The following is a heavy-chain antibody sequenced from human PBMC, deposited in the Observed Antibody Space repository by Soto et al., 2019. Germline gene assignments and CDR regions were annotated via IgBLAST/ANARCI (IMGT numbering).Heavy chain of an antibody. J-gene: IGHJ4*02. CDR3: DRAHGYSSSFDY. CDR1: GGSISSGDYY. D-gene: IGHD6-13*01. V-gene: IGHV4-30-4*01. CDR2: IYYSGST. Sequence: SETLSLTCTVSGGSISSGDYYWSWIRQPPGKGLEWIGYIYYSGSTYYNPSLKSRVTISVDTSKNQFSLKLSSVTAADTAVYYCDRAHGYSSSFDYWGQGTLVTVSS.